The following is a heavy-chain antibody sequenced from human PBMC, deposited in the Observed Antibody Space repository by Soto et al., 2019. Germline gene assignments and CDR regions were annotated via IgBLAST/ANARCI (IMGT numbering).Heavy chain of an antibody. CDR3: ARDGQHSGSYSWLGNWFDP. Sequence: GGSLRLSCAASGFTFSSYAMHWVRQAPGKGLEWVAVISYDGSNKYYADSVKGRFTISRDNSKNTLYLQMNSLRAEDTAVYYCARDGQHSGSYSWLGNWFDPWGQGTLVTVSS. J-gene: IGHJ5*02. V-gene: IGHV3-30-3*01. CDR1: GFTFSSYA. CDR2: ISYDGSNK. D-gene: IGHD1-26*01.